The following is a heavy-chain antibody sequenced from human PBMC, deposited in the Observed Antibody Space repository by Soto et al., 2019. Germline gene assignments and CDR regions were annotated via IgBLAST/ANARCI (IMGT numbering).Heavy chain of an antibody. J-gene: IGHJ3*02. V-gene: IGHV4-31*03. Sequence: QVQLQESGPGLVKPSQTLSLTCTVSGGSISSGGYYWSWIRQHPGKGLEWIGYIYYSGSTYYNPSLKSRVTISVDTSKNQFALKLSSVTAADTAVYYCARTTTTVPVGAFDIWGQGTMVTVSS. D-gene: IGHD4-4*01. CDR1: GGSISSGGYY. CDR2: IYYSGST. CDR3: ARTTTTVPVGAFDI.